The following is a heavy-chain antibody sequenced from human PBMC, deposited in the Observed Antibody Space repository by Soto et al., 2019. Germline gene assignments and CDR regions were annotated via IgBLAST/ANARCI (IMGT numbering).Heavy chain of an antibody. CDR3: ARGSGNYYYYGLDV. Sequence: SETLSLTCTVSGGSISSYYWSWIRQPPGEGLEWIGYMYYSGSTNYNPSLKSRVTISVDTSKKQFSLKLSSVTAADTAVYYCARGSGNYYYYGLDVWGQGTTVTSP. V-gene: IGHV4-59*01. CDR2: MYYSGST. D-gene: IGHD1-26*01. J-gene: IGHJ6*02. CDR1: GGSISSYY.